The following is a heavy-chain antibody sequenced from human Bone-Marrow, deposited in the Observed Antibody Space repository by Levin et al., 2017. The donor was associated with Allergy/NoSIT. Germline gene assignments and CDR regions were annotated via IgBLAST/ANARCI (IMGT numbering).Heavy chain of an antibody. J-gene: IGHJ5*01. CDR1: GFTFSDYS. Sequence: LSLTCAASGFTFSDYSMNWVRQAPGKGLEWVSYITGSSRAIYYGDSVKGRFTVSRDNAKNSLYLQMNSLRAEDTAVYYCARGSAHYVFDFWGQGTLVTVSS. D-gene: IGHD3-16*01. CDR2: ITGSSRAI. V-gene: IGHV3-48*01. CDR3: ARGSAHYVFDF.